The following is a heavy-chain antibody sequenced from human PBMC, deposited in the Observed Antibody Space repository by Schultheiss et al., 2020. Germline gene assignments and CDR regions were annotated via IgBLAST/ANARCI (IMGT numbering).Heavy chain of an antibody. CDR2: ISAYNGNT. V-gene: IGHV1-18*04. CDR3: AGGSYYGDYEAYYYYGMDV. D-gene: IGHD4-17*01. Sequence: ASVKVSCKASGYTFTSYYMHWVRQAPGQGLEWMGWISAYNGNTNYAQKLQGRVTMTTDTSTSTAYMELRSLRSEDTAVYYCAGGSYYGDYEAYYYYGMDVWGQGTTVNGCS. CDR1: GYTFTSYY. J-gene: IGHJ6*02.